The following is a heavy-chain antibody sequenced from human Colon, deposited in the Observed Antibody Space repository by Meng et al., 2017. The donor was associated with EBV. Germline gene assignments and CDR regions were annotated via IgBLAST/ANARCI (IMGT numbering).Heavy chain of an antibody. J-gene: IGHJ4*02. CDR1: GGSFSDSY. D-gene: IGHD2-15*01. V-gene: IGHV4-34*01. Sequence: GQLQHWGAGLLKPSETLSLTCTVYGGSFSDSYWTWIRQPPGKGLEWIGEINHVGSTTYNPSLKSRVTISVDTSKNQFSLKLSSVTAADAAVYYRASSDCSGGTCYLDCWGQGTLVTVSS. CDR3: ASSDCSGGTCYLDC. CDR2: INHVGST.